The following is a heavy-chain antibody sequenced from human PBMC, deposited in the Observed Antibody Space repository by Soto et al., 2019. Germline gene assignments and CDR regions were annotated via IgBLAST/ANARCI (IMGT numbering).Heavy chain of an antibody. Sequence: SETLSLTCTVSGGSLSGGDNYWSWIRHLPGKGLEWIGHIHYGGSTYYSPSFKSRVTLSVDTSKSQFSLNLTSVTAADTAVYFCARESGPGSFDWFDAWGQGTPVTVSS. D-gene: IGHD3-10*01. CDR3: ARESGPGSFDWFDA. V-gene: IGHV4-30-4*01. CDR2: IHYGGST. J-gene: IGHJ5*02. CDR1: GGSLSGGDNY.